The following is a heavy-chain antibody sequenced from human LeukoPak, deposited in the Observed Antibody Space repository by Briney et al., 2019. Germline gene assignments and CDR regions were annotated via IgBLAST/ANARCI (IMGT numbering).Heavy chain of an antibody. CDR2: ISYDGSNK. Sequence: PGGSLRLSCAASGFTFSSYAMHWVRQAPGKGLEWVAVISYDGSNKYYADSVKGRFTIYRDNSKNTLYLQMKSLRAEDTAVYYCARDLAAAGTRYYYYGMDVWGQGTTVTVSS. D-gene: IGHD6-13*01. V-gene: IGHV3-30-3*01. CDR1: GFTFSSYA. J-gene: IGHJ6*02. CDR3: ARDLAAAGTRYYYYGMDV.